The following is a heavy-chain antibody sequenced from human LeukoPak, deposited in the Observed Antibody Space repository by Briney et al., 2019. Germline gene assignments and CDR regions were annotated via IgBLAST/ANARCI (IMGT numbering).Heavy chain of an antibody. D-gene: IGHD6-19*01. CDR1: GFTFSSYW. Sequence: PGGSLRLSCAASGFTFSSYWMSWVRQAPGKGLEWVANIKQDGSEKYYVDSVKGRFTISRDNAKNSLYLQMNSLRAEDTAVYYCARDQGRQWLVRDYYGMDVWGQGTTVTVSS. J-gene: IGHJ6*02. CDR2: IKQDGSEK. CDR3: ARDQGRQWLVRDYYGMDV. V-gene: IGHV3-7*01.